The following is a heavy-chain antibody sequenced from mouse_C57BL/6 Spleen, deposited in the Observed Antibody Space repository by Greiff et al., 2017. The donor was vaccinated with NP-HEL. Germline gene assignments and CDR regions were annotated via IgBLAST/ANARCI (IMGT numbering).Heavy chain of an antibody. CDR1: GFTFSDYY. Sequence: DVHLVESEGGLVQPGSSMKLSCTASGFTFSDYYMAWVRQVPEKGLEWVANINYDGSSTYYLDSLKSRFIISRDNAKNILYLQMSSLKSEDTATYYCARGSYLGYFDYWGQGTTLTVSS. J-gene: IGHJ2*01. CDR3: ARGSYLGYFDY. D-gene: IGHD2-10*01. V-gene: IGHV5-16*01. CDR2: INYDGSST.